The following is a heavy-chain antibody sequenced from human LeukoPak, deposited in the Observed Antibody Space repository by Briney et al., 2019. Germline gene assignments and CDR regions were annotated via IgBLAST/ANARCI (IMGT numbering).Heavy chain of an antibody. Sequence: ASVKVSCKVSGYTLTELSMHWVRQAPGKGLEWMGGFDPEDGETIYAQKFQGRVTITADKSTSTAYMELSSLRSEDTAVYYCARDKVDTAMVNVPTHFDYWGQGTLVTVSS. CDR1: GYTLTELS. CDR2: FDPEDGET. D-gene: IGHD5-18*01. V-gene: IGHV1-24*01. CDR3: ARDKVDTAMVNVPTHFDY. J-gene: IGHJ4*02.